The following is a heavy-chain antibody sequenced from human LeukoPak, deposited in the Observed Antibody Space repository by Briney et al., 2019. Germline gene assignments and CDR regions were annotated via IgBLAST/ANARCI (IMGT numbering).Heavy chain of an antibody. CDR1: GVTFSGYS. V-gene: IGHV3-21*01. CDR3: ARGDDILTGYGFDY. CDR2: ITATSLHI. Sequence: GGSLRLSCAASGVTFSGYSMNWVRQAPGKGLEWVSAITATSLHIYYADSVKGRFTISRDSAKNSLYLQMNSLRAEDTAVYYCARGDDILTGYGFDYWGQGTLVTVSS. J-gene: IGHJ4*02. D-gene: IGHD3-9*01.